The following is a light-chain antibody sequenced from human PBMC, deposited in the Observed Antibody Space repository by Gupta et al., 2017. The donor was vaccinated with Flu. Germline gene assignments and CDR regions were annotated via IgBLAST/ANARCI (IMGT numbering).Light chain of an antibody. CDR3: LKGDRTPST. V-gene: IGKV1-39*01. J-gene: IGKJ2*01. Sequence: PSSLAASVGDSVTITSRASQNIAKYLNWYQQKTGTAPKLLILAAATVERGVPSRFSGDGAGRDFTLTINRLRPEDFATYYCLKGDRTPSTFGQGTKV. CDR1: QNIAKY. CDR2: AAA.